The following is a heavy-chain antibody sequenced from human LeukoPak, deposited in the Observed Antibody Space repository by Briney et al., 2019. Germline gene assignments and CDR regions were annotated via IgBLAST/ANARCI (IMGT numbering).Heavy chain of an antibody. J-gene: IGHJ4*02. Sequence: GGSLRLSCAASGFTFSSYGMHWVRQAPGKGLEWVAFIRYDGSNKYYADSVKGRFTISRDNSKNTLYLQVNSLRAEDTAIYYCAKSRGIYDNSGWRTYDYWGQGTLVTVSS. CDR3: AKSRGIYDNSGWRTYDY. V-gene: IGHV3-30*02. D-gene: IGHD5-12*01. CDR2: IRYDGSNK. CDR1: GFTFSSYG.